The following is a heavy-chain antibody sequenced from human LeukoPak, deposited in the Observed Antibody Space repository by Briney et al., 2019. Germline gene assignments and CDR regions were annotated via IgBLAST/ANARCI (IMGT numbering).Heavy chain of an antibody. D-gene: IGHD3-22*01. V-gene: IGHV3-21*06. CDR2: INSGGTTT. CDR3: LRGDSRDF. Sequence: GGSLRLSCAACGFAFSSYTMNWARQAPGKGLEWVASINSGGTTTHYAFSVKGRFTISRDNGQNVLYLQMNGLRGDDAAVYYCLRGDSRDFWGQGTLVTVSS. CDR1: GFAFSSYT. J-gene: IGHJ4*02.